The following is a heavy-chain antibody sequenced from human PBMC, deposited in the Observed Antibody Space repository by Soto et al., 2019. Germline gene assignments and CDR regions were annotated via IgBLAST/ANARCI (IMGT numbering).Heavy chain of an antibody. Sequence: QVQLQESGPGLVKPSETLSLTCTVSGGSISSYYWSWIRQPPGKGLEWIGYIYYSGSTNYNPSLKSRVTISVDTSKNQFSLKLSSVTAADTAVYYCARSYRRYCSGGSCYSYYHYYMDVWGKGTTVTVSS. CDR3: ARSYRRYCSGGSCYSYYHYYMDV. D-gene: IGHD2-15*01. J-gene: IGHJ6*03. CDR2: IYYSGST. CDR1: GGSISSYY. V-gene: IGHV4-59*01.